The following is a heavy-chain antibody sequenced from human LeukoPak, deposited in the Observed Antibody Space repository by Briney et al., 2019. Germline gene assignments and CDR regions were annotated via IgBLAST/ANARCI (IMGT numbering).Heavy chain of an antibody. CDR3: ARDSGYPYYFDY. CDR1: GGSISSYY. CDR2: IYYSGST. D-gene: IGHD5-12*01. Sequence: LETLSLTCTVSGGSISSYYWSWIRQPPGKGLEWIGYIYYSGSTNYNPSLKSRVTISVDTSKNQFSLKLSSVTAADTAVYYCARDSGYPYYFDYWGQGTLVTVSS. J-gene: IGHJ4*02. V-gene: IGHV4-59*01.